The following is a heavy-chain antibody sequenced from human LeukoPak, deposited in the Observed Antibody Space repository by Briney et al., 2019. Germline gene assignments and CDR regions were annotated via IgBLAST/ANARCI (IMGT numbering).Heavy chain of an antibody. CDR3: ARMGEGNPVDY. CDR2: IYSGGST. Sequence: GGSLRLSCAASGFTVSSNYVSWVRQAPGKGLEWVSVIYSGGSTYYADSVKGRLPISRDNSKNTLYLQMNSLRAEDTAVYYCARMGEGNPVDYWGQGTLVTVSS. CDR1: GFTVSSNY. J-gene: IGHJ4*02. V-gene: IGHV3-66*02. D-gene: IGHD3-16*01.